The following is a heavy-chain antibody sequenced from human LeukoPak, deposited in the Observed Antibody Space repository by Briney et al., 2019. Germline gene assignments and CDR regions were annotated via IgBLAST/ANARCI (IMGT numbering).Heavy chain of an antibody. V-gene: IGHV3-48*04. D-gene: IGHD3-9*01. CDR2: ISSSSSTI. CDR3: ARDRGLYDILTGYFRYYYYYYGMDV. J-gene: IGHJ6*02. CDR1: GFTFSSYS. Sequence: PGGSLRLSCAASGFTFSSYSMNWVRQAPGKGLEWVSYISSSSSTIYYADSVKGRFTISRDNAKNSLYLQMNSLRAEDTAVYYCARDRGLYDILTGYFRYYYYYYGMDVWGQGTTVTVSS.